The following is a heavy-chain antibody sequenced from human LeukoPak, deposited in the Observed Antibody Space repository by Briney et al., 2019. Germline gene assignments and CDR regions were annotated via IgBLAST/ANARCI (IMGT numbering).Heavy chain of an antibody. D-gene: IGHD1-26*01. Sequence: PSETLSLNCAVYGGSFSAYYWSWVRQPPGKGLEWIGEINHSGSTNYNPSLKSRVTISVDTSKNQFSLRLNSVTAADTAVYYCARSRAFNSGAFDPWGQGSLVTVSS. CDR2: INHSGST. CDR3: ARSRAFNSGAFDP. V-gene: IGHV4-34*01. J-gene: IGHJ5*02. CDR1: GGSFSAYY.